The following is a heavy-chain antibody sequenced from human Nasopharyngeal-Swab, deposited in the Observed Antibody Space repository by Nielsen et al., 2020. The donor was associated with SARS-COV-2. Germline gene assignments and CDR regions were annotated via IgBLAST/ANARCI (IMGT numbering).Heavy chain of an antibody. CDR1: GFTFSSYA. CDR3: AKGPGYCSSTSCARKAYFDY. Sequence: GESLKISCAASGFTFSSYAMSWVRQAPGKGLEWVSAISGSGGSTYYADSVKGRFIISRDNSKNTLYLQMNSLRAEDTAVYYCAKGPGYCSSTSCARKAYFDYWGQGTLVTVSS. CDR2: ISGSGGST. D-gene: IGHD2-2*03. V-gene: IGHV3-23*01. J-gene: IGHJ4*02.